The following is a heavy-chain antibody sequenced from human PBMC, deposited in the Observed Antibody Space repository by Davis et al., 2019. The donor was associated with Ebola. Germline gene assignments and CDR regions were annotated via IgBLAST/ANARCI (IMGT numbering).Heavy chain of an antibody. CDR3: AKDTSNIWFDI. Sequence: GRSLRLSCAASGFIFSSYVMSWVRQAPGKGLEWVSTLVTSADTYYADSVKGRFTISRDNSKNTLYLQMNGLRVEDTAIYYCAKDTSNIWFDIWGQGTMVTVSS. D-gene: IGHD1-26*01. V-gene: IGHV3-23*01. J-gene: IGHJ3*02. CDR2: LVTSADT. CDR1: GFIFSSYV.